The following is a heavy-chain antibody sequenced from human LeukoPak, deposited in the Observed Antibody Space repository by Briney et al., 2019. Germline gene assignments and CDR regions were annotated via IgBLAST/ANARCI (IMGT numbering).Heavy chain of an antibody. D-gene: IGHD3-10*01. CDR2: MNPNSGNT. CDR3: ARLFYGSGSYFYYYYYMDV. J-gene: IGHJ6*03. V-gene: IGHV1-8*02. Sequence: ASVKVSCKASGYTFTSYYMHWVRQAPGQGLEWMGWMNPNSGNTGYAQKFQGRVTMTRNTSISTAYMELSSLRSEDTAVYYCARLFYGSGSYFYYYYYMDVWGKGTTVTISS. CDR1: GYTFTSYY.